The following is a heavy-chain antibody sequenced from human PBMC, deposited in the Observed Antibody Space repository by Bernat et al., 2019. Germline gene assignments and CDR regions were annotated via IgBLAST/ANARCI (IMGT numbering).Heavy chain of an antibody. V-gene: IGHV3-30*18. CDR1: GFTFSSYG. CDR3: AKERDSSNWYGGGFDY. D-gene: IGHD6-13*01. CDR2: ISNDGRNK. J-gene: IGHJ4*02. Sequence: QVQLVESGGGVVQPGRSLRLSCAASGFTFSSYGMHWVRQAPGKGLEWVEVISNDGRNKYYADSVKARLTISRDNSQNTLYLQMNSLRVEDTAVYYCAKERDSSNWYGGGFDYWGQGTLVTVSS.